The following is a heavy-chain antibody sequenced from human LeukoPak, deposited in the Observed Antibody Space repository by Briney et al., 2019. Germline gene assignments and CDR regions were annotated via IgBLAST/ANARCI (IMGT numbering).Heavy chain of an antibody. Sequence: PGGSLRLSCVVSGFTFSSYEMNWVRQAPGKGLEWVSFISSSSGTKYYADSVKGRFTISRDNAKNSLSLHMNSLRAEDTAVYYCAREKGYCSSTSCSLGYWGQGTLVTVSS. CDR1: GFTFSSYE. V-gene: IGHV3-48*03. CDR2: ISSSSGTK. CDR3: AREKGYCSSTSCSLGY. J-gene: IGHJ4*02. D-gene: IGHD2-2*01.